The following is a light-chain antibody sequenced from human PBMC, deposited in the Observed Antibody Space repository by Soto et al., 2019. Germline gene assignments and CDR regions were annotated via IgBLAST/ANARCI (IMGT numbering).Light chain of an antibody. CDR3: QQLHIYPRT. J-gene: IGKJ1*01. CDR1: HDINRY. Sequence: DIRLTQSPSFLSASVGDRVTITCRASHDINRYLAWYQQKPGKAPKLLIYAASTLHNAVPSRFSGAGSGTKFTLTISSLQPEDFATYYCQQLHIYPRTFGQGTKVEF. CDR2: AAS. V-gene: IGKV1-9*01.